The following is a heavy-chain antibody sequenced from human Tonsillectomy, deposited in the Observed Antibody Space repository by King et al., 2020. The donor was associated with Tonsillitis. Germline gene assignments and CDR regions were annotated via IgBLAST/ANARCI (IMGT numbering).Heavy chain of an antibody. V-gene: IGHV4-31*03. D-gene: IGHD2-15*01. Sequence: QLQESGPGLVKPSQTLSLTCTVSGGSISGGAFYWSWIRQHPGKGLGWIGYIYDSGNTHYNPSLKSRLTISVDTSKNQFSLKLSSVTAADTAVYYCGGYEGGVFDPWGQGTLVTVSS. CDR3: GGYEGGVFDP. J-gene: IGHJ5*02. CDR2: IYDSGNT. CDR1: GGSISGGAFY.